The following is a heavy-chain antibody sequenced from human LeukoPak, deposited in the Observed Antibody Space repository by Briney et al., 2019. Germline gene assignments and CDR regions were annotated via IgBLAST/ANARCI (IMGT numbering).Heavy chain of an antibody. J-gene: IGHJ2*01. CDR2: ISYDGSNK. D-gene: IGHD1-26*01. V-gene: IGHV3-30*03. CDR3: AREREWYFDL. CDR1: GFTFSSYG. Sequence: GRSLRLSCAASGFTFSSYGMHWVRQAPGKGLEWVAVISYDGSNKYYGDSVKGRFTISRDNSKNTVYLQMNSLRVDDTAVYHCAREREWYFDLWGRGTLVIVSS.